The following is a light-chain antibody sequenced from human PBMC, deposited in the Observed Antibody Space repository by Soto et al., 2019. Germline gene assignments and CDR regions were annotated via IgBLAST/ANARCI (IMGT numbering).Light chain of an antibody. CDR2: RNN. Sequence: QLVLTQPPSASGTPGQRVTISCSGSSSNIGSNYVYWYQQLPGTAPKLLIYRNNQRPAGVPDRFSGSKSGTSASLAISGLRSEDEADYHCAVWDDSLSGYVFGTGTKVTVL. CDR1: SSNIGSNY. CDR3: AVWDDSLSGYV. J-gene: IGLJ1*01. V-gene: IGLV1-47*01.